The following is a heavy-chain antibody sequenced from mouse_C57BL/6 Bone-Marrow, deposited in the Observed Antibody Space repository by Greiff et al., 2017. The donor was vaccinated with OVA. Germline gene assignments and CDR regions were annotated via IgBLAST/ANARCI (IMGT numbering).Heavy chain of an antibody. V-gene: IGHV1-82*01. CDR1: GYAFSSSW. CDR2: IYPGDGDT. J-gene: IGHJ3*01. Sequence: VQLQQSGPELVKPGASVKISCKASGYAFSSSWMNWVKQRPGKGLEWIGRIYPGDGDTNYNGKFKGKATLTADKSSSTAYMQLSSLTSEDSAVYFCARLGLYYYGSVYFDYWGQGTLVTVSA. CDR3: ARLGLYYYGSVYFDY. D-gene: IGHD1-1*01.